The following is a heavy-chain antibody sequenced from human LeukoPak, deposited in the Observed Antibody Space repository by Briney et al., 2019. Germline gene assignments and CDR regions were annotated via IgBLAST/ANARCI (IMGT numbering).Heavy chain of an antibody. CDR2: IYTTGIA. V-gene: IGHV4-4*07. CDR3: ARQGYTASHYFLDY. D-gene: IGHD3-16*02. CDR1: SGSINSYY. J-gene: IGHJ4*02. Sequence: SETLSLTCTVSSGSINSYYWGWVRQPAGRGLEWIGRIYTTGIANYNPSLQSRLTMSVHTSKRQFSLNLRSVTAADTAIYYCARQGYTASHYFLDYWSQGTLVTVSS.